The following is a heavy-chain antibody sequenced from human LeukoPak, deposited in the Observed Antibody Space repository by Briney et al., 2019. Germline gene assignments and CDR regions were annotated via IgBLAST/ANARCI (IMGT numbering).Heavy chain of an antibody. V-gene: IGHV3-43*01. CDR1: GFTFDDYT. CDR3: AKEANGYFDY. D-gene: IGHD3-22*01. J-gene: IGHJ4*02. CDR2: ISWDGGST. Sequence: AGGSLRLSCAASGFTFDDYTTHWVRRAPGKGLEWVSLISWDGGSTYYADSVKGRFTISRDNSKNSLYLQMNSLRTEDTALYYCAKEANGYFDYWGQGTLVTVSS.